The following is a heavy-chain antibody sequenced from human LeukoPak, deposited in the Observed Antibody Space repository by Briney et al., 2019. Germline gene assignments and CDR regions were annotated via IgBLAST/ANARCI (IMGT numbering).Heavy chain of an antibody. J-gene: IGHJ6*02. D-gene: IGHD1-14*01. Sequence: SVKVSCKASGGTFSSYAISWVRQAPGQGLEWMGGIIPIFGTANYAQKFQGRVTITADESTSTAYMELSSLRSEDTAVYYCARERNDYYYGMDVWGQGTTVTVSS. CDR2: IIPIFGTA. CDR3: ARERNDYYYGMDV. CDR1: GGTFSSYA. V-gene: IGHV1-69*13.